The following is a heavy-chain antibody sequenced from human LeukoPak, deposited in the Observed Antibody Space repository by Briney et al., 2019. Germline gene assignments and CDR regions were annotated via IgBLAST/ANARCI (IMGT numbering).Heavy chain of an antibody. CDR3: ARTGDYYDSSGSTDFDY. D-gene: IGHD3-22*01. CDR1: GYTFTSYY. Sequence: GASVKVSCKASGYTFTSYYMHWVRQAPGQGLEWMGIINPSGGSTSYAQKFQGRVTMTRDMSTSTVYMELSSLRSEDTAVYYCARTGDYYDSSGSTDFDYWGQGTLVTVSS. V-gene: IGHV1-46*01. J-gene: IGHJ4*02. CDR2: INPSGGST.